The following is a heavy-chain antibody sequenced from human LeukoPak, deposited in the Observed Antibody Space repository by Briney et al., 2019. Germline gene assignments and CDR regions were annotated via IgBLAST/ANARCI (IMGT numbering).Heavy chain of an antibody. J-gene: IGHJ6*03. D-gene: IGHD3-22*01. CDR3: ATRYYYDSSGYHLSWYYYYYMDV. Sequence: SETLSLTCTVSGGSISSSSYYWGWIRQPPGKGLEWIGSIYYSGSTYYNPSLKSRVTISVDTSKNQFSLKLSSVTAADTAVYYCATRYYYDSSGYHLSWYYYYYMDVWGKGTTVTISS. CDR2: IYYSGST. V-gene: IGHV4-39*01. CDR1: GGSISSSSYY.